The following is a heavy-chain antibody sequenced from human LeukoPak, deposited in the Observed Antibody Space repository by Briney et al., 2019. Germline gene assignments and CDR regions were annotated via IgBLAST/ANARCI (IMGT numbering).Heavy chain of an antibody. J-gene: IGHJ4*02. CDR3: AKGGVDY. CDR2: ISRSGDST. Sequence: GGSLRLSCAASGFSFSSYDMSWVRQAPGKGLEWVSAISRSGDSTYYTDSVKGRFTISRDNSRNTLSLQMNNLRAEDTAVYYCAKGGVDYWGQGTLVTVSS. V-gene: IGHV3-23*01. D-gene: IGHD4-17*01. CDR1: GFSFSSYD.